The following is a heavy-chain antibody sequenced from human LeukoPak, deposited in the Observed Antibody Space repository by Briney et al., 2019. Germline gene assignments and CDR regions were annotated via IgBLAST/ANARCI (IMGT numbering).Heavy chain of an antibody. V-gene: IGHV3-23*01. Sequence: GGSLRLSCAASGFTFSSYAMSWVHQAPGRGLEWVSGISGSSGSTDYADSVKGRFTISRDNSKNTLYLQMNSLRAEDTAVYYCCLWFNNWFDPWGQGTLVTVSS. CDR3: CLWFNNWFDP. J-gene: IGHJ5*02. CDR2: ISGSSGST. CDR1: GFTFSSYA. D-gene: IGHD3-10*01.